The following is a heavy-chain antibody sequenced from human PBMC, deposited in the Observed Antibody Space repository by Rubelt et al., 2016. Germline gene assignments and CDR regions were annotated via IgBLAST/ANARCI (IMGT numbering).Heavy chain of an antibody. D-gene: IGHD5-24*01. CDR1: GYTFTSYG. CDR2: ISAYNGNT. Sequence: QVQLVQSGAEVKKPGASVKVSCKASGYTFTSYGISWVRQAPGQGLEWKGWISAYNGNTNYAQKVQGRVTMTTDTSTSTACMELRSRRSDDAAVYYCARRDGYNWDDAFDIWGQGTMVTVSS. CDR3: ARRDGYNWDDAFDI. J-gene: IGHJ3*02. V-gene: IGHV1-18*01.